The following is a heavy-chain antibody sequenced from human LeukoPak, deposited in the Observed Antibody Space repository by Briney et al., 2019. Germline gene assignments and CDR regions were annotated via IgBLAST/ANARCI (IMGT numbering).Heavy chain of an antibody. CDR1: GFTFTSSA. J-gene: IGHJ4*02. Sequence: ASVKVSCKASGFTFTSSAVQWVRQAPGQGLEWVGWISVYNDNTNYAQKLQGRVSMTTDTSTSTAYMELRSLRSDDTAVYYCARVGGTWDIDYWGQGTLVTVSS. CDR3: ARVGGTWDIDY. CDR2: ISVYNDNT. V-gene: IGHV1-18*01. D-gene: IGHD1-1*01.